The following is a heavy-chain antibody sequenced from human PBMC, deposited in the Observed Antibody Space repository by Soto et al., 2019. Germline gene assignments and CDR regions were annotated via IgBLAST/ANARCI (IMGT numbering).Heavy chain of an antibody. Sequence: GESLKISCKGSGYSFTSYWIGWVRQMPGKGLEWMGIIYPGDSDTKYSPSFQGQVTISADKSISTAYLQWSSLKASDTAMYFCARANDYGDRNFDYWGQGTLVTVSS. D-gene: IGHD4-17*01. V-gene: IGHV5-51*01. CDR1: GYSFTSYW. CDR2: IYPGDSDT. CDR3: ARANDYGDRNFDY. J-gene: IGHJ4*02.